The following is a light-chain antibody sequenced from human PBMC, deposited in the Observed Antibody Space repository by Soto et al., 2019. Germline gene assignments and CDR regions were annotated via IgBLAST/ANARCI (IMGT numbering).Light chain of an antibody. CDR1: QDINNY. Sequence: DIQMTRSPSSLSASAGYRVTITCQASQDINNYLNWYQQKSGKAPKLLIYDASDLETGVPSRFSGSGSGTDFTFTISSLQPEDIATYYCQQYDNLPLTFGGGTKVEIK. CDR2: DAS. CDR3: QQYDNLPLT. V-gene: IGKV1-33*01. J-gene: IGKJ4*01.